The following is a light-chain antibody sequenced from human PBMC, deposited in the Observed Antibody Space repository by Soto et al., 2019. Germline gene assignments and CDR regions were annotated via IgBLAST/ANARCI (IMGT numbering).Light chain of an antibody. CDR3: SSYAGSTLYV. Sequence: QSALTQPPSASGSLGQSVTISCTGTSSDVGDFNYVSWYQQHPGKAPKLMIYEVTKRPSGVSDRFSGSKSGNTASLTVSGLQAEDEADYYCSSYAGSTLYVFGTGTKVTVL. J-gene: IGLJ1*01. V-gene: IGLV2-8*01. CDR1: SSDVGDFNY. CDR2: EVT.